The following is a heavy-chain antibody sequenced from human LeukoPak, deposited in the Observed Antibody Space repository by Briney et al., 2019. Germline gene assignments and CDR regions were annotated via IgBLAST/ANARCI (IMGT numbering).Heavy chain of an antibody. CDR2: INHSGST. Sequence: SETLSLTCTVSGGSISSGDYYWSWIRQPPGKGLGWIGEINHSGSTNYNPSLKSRVTISVDTSKNQFSLKLSSVTAADTAVYYCARRITMVRGVIGWFDPWGQGTLVTVSS. CDR1: GGSISSGDYY. D-gene: IGHD3-10*01. CDR3: ARRITMVRGVIGWFDP. V-gene: IGHV4-39*07. J-gene: IGHJ5*02.